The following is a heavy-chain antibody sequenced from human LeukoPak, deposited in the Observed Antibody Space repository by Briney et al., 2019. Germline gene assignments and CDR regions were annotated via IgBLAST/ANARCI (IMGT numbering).Heavy chain of an antibody. J-gene: IGHJ4*02. Sequence: PGGSLRLSCAASGFTFSSYWMHWVRQAPGKGLVWVSRINTDGSSTSYADSVKGRFTISRDNAKNTLYLQMNSLRAEDMAVYYCARAVESSVSSWFGELLSQNFDYWGQGTLVTVSS. D-gene: IGHD3-10*01. CDR2: INTDGSST. V-gene: IGHV3-74*01. CDR3: ARAVESSVSSWFGELLSQNFDY. CDR1: GFTFSSYW.